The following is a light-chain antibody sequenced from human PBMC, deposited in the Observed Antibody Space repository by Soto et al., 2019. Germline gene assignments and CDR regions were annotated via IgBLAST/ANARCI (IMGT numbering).Light chain of an antibody. CDR1: QSVSSN. V-gene: IGKV3-15*01. CDR3: QQYNNWPRT. J-gene: IGKJ1*01. CDR2: GAS. Sequence: EIVMTQSPATLSVSPGERATLSCRASQSVSSNLAWYQQTPGQPPRLLIYGASTRATGIPARFSGSGSGTEFTLTISSLQSEDFAVYYCQQYNNWPRTFGQGTKVEIK.